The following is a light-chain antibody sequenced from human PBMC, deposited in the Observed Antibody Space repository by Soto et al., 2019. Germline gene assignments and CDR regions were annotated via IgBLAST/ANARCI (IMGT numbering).Light chain of an antibody. CDR2: AAS. V-gene: IGKV1-39*01. CDR1: QSISSY. Sequence: DIQMTQSPPSLSASVGDRVTITCRASQSISSYLNWYQQKPGKAPKLLIYAASSLQSGVPSRFSGSGSGTDFTLTISSLQPEDFAIYYCQQSYSFPPITFGQGTRLEIK. J-gene: IGKJ5*01. CDR3: QQSYSFPPIT.